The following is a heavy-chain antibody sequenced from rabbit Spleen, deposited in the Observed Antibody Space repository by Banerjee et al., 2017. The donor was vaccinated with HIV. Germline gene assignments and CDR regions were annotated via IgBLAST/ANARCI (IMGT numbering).Heavy chain of an antibody. D-gene: IGHD8-1*01. CDR1: GIDFSGYYY. V-gene: IGHV1S40*01. CDR3: ARDTGSSFSSYGMDL. CDR2: IGAGVSYTT. J-gene: IGHJ6*01. Sequence: QSLEESGGDLVKPGASLTLTCKASGIDFSGYYYMCWVRQPPGKGPEWIACIGAGVSYTTYYATWAKGRFTISKTSSTTVTLQMTSLTAADTATYFCARDTGSSFSSYGMDLWGQGTLVTVS.